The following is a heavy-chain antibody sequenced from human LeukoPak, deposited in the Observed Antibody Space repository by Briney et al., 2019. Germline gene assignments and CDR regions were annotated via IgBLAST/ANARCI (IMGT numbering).Heavy chain of an antibody. CDR2: ITSRSTT. D-gene: IGHD7-27*01. CDR3: AKDGNWARFED. V-gene: IGHV3-23*01. Sequence: GGSLRLSCAASGFTFSSFSMNWVRQAPGKGLEWVSGITSRSTTYYADSVKGRFTISRDNSKNMVWLQINSPTAEDTATYYCAKDGNWARFEDWGQGTLVTVSS. J-gene: IGHJ4*02. CDR1: GFTFSSFS.